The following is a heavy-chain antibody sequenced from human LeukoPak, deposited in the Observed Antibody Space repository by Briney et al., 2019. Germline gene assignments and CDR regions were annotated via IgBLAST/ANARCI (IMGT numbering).Heavy chain of an antibody. Sequence: SETLSLTCTVSGVSISSYYWSWIRQPPGKGLEWIGYIYYSGSTNYNPSLKSRVTISVDTSKNQFSLKLSSVTAADTAVYYCARDKAYYDSSGYYDYFDYWGQGTLVTVSS. J-gene: IGHJ4*02. CDR1: GVSISSYY. D-gene: IGHD3-22*01. CDR2: IYYSGST. CDR3: ARDKAYYDSSGYYDYFDY. V-gene: IGHV4-59*01.